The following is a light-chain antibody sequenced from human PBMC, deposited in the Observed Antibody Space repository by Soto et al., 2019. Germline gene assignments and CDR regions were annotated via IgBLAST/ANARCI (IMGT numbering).Light chain of an antibody. J-gene: IGLJ3*02. Sequence: QSALTQPASVSGSPGQSITISCTGTSSDVGDYNYVSWYQLHPGKAPKLMIYDVSSRPSGVSNRFSGSKFGTTASLTVSGLLAEDEAAYYCSSYTSSNSVVFGGGTKVTVL. CDR3: SSYTSSNSVV. CDR2: DVS. V-gene: IGLV2-14*01. CDR1: SSDVGDYNY.